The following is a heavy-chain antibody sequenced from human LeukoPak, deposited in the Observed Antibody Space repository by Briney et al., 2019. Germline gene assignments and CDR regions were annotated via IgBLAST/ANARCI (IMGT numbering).Heavy chain of an antibody. CDR2: ISSSSSYI. CDR3: ASYGPNDAFDI. D-gene: IGHD3-10*01. J-gene: IGHJ3*02. V-gene: IGHV3-21*01. Sequence: GGSLRLSCAASGFTFSSYSMTWVRQAPGKGLEWVSSISSSSSYIYYADSVKGRFTISRDNAKNSLYLQMNSLRAEDTAVYYCASYGPNDAFDIWGQGTMVTVSS. CDR1: GFTFSSYS.